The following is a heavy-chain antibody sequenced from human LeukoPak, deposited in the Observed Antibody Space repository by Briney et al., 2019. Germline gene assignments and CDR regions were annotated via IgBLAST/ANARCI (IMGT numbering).Heavy chain of an antibody. CDR1: GWSFNDYY. V-gene: IGHV4-34*01. J-gene: IGHJ5*02. Sequence: PSETLSLTCAVYGWSFNDYYWNWVRQPPGKGLEWIGEINARGDTNYNPSLKSRVTISVDSSKNQSSLTLTSMIAADTAIYYCARGQVPAARGYNWFDPWGQGTLVTVSS. CDR2: INARGDT. CDR3: ARGQVPAARGYNWFDP. D-gene: IGHD2-2*01.